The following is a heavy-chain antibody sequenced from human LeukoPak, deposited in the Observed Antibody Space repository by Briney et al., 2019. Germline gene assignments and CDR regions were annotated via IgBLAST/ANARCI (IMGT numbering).Heavy chain of an antibody. Sequence: ASVKVSCKTSGYTFTSYAISWVRQAPGQGLEWMGWISGYNGHTYSAQKFQGRLTMTTDTSTSTADMELRGLTFDDTAVFYCARGFSANYYDYWGQGTLVTVSS. CDR2: ISGYNGHT. CDR1: GYTFTSYA. D-gene: IGHD1-26*01. CDR3: ARGFSANYYDY. V-gene: IGHV1-18*01. J-gene: IGHJ4*02.